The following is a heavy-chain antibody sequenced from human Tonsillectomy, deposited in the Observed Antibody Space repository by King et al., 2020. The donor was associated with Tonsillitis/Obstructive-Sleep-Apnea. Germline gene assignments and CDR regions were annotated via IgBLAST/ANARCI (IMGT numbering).Heavy chain of an antibody. CDR2: IYHSGDT. V-gene: IGHV4-4*02. D-gene: IGHD2-2*01. CDR3: VRDGDCSSTSCFSHYSYYYYKDV. Sequence: VQLQESGPGLVKPSGTLSLTCAVSGGSISSSNWWSWVRQPPGRGLEWIGEIYHSGDTNYNPSLKSRVTISVDTSKNQFYLKLRSLTAADTAVYYCVRDGDCSSTSCFSHYSYYYYKDVWGKGTTVTVSS. J-gene: IGHJ6*03. CDR1: GGSISSSNW.